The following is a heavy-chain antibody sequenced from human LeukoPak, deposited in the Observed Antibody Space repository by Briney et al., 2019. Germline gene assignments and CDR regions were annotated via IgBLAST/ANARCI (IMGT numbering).Heavy chain of an antibody. CDR2: INHSGST. CDR3: ARDGTRGYGY. J-gene: IGHJ4*02. V-gene: IGHV4-39*07. Sequence: SETLSLTCTVSGGSVSSGSYYWSWIRQPPGKGLEWIGEINHSGSTNYNPSLKSRVTISVDTSKNQFSLKLSSVTAADTAVYYCARDGTRGYGYWGQGTLVTVSS. D-gene: IGHD1-1*01. CDR1: GGSVSSGSYY.